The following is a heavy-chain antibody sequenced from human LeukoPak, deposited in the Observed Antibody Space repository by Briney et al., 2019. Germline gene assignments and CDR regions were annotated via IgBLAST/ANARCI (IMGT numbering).Heavy chain of an antibody. V-gene: IGHV4-34*01. D-gene: IGHD6-25*01. CDR1: GGSFSGYY. CDR3: GTTEHDSGDY. CDR2: VYPSGST. Sequence: SETLSLTCAVYGGSFSGYYWSWIRQPPGKGLEWIGEVYPSGSTNYSPSLKSRVTISVDKSKNQFSLTLSSVTAADTAVYFCGTTEHDSGDYWGQGTLVTVSS. J-gene: IGHJ4*02.